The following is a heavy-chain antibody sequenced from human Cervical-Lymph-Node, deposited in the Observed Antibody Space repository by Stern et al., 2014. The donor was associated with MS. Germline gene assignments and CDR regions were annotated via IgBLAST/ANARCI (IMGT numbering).Heavy chain of an antibody. Sequence: QVQLVQSGAEVKNPGSSVKVSCKASGDTFSSHALNWVRQVPGQGLEWMGVIIPMLGSAHYPQKFQGRVTITADESTNTAYMELSSLRSEDTAVIYCARGGPCEGGVCSFGFYYAMDVWGQGTTVIVSS. J-gene: IGHJ6*02. CDR1: GDTFSSHA. D-gene: IGHD2-8*02. CDR3: ARGGPCEGGVCSFGFYYAMDV. CDR2: IIPMLGSA. V-gene: IGHV1-69*01.